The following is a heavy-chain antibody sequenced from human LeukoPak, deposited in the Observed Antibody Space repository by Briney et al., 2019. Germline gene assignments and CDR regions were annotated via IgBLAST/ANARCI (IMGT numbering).Heavy chain of an antibody. CDR3: ARGSGVGVAAFYFDY. J-gene: IGHJ4*02. CDR1: GGSISSSSFY. Sequence: SETLSLTCTVSGGSISSSSFYWGWIRQPPGKGLEWIGTMYYSGSTYYNPSLKSRVTISGDTSKNQFSLKLSSVTAADTAVFYCARGSGVGVAAFYFDYWGQGTLVTVSS. D-gene: IGHD2-15*01. V-gene: IGHV4-39*07. CDR2: MYYSGST.